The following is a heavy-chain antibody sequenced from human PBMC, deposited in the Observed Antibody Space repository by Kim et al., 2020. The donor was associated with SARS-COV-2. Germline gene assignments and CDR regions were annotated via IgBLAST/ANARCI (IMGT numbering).Heavy chain of an antibody. CDR2: ISSNGGST. J-gene: IGHJ4*02. CDR1: GFTFSSYA. CDR3: ARVRSSGWYLFDY. D-gene: IGHD6-13*01. V-gene: IGHV3-64*01. Sequence: GGSLRLSCAASGFTFSSYAMHWVRQAPGKGLEYVSAISSNGGSTYYANSVKGRFTISRDNSKNTLYLQMGSLRAEDMAVYYCARVRSSGWYLFDYWGQGTLLTVAS.